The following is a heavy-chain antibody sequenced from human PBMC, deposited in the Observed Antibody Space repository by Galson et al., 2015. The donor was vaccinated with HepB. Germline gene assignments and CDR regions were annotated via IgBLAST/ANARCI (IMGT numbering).Heavy chain of an antibody. D-gene: IGHD3-3*01. CDR3: AKDFTHVEWLFDY. V-gene: IGHV3-23*01. Sequence: SLRLSCAASGFTFSSYAMSWVRQAPGKGLEWVSAISGSGGSTYYADSVKGRFTTSRDNSKNTLYLQMNSLRAEDTAVYYCAKDFTHVEWLFDYWGQGTLVTVSS. CDR2: ISGSGGST. J-gene: IGHJ4*02. CDR1: GFTFSSYA.